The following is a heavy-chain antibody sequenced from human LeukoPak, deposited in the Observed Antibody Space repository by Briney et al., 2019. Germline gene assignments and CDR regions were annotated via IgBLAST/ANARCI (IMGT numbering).Heavy chain of an antibody. CDR3: ASGSPGNSSSWYEDYYYGMDV. J-gene: IGHJ6*02. D-gene: IGHD6-13*01. CDR1: GYSFTSYW. V-gene: IGHV5-51*01. CDR2: IYPGDSDT. Sequence: GESLKISCKGSGYSFTSYWIGWVRQMPGKGLEWMGIIYPGDSDTRYSPSFQGQVTISADRSISTAYLQWSSLKASDTAMYYCASGSPGNSSSWYEDYYYGMDVWGQGTTVTVSS.